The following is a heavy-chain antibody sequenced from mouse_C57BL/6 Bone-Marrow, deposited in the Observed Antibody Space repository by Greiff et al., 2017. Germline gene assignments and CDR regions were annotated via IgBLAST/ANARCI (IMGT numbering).Heavy chain of an antibody. CDR2: IYPRSGNT. Sequence: LQESGAELARPGASVKLSCKASGYTFTSYGISWVKQRPGQGLEWIGEIYPRSGNTYYNEKFKGEATLTADKSSSTSYIELRSLTSEDSAVYFCAKPYYTRDYWGQGTSATVSS. CDR1: GYTFTSYG. V-gene: IGHV1-81*01. J-gene: IGHJ4*01. CDR3: AKPYYTRDY.